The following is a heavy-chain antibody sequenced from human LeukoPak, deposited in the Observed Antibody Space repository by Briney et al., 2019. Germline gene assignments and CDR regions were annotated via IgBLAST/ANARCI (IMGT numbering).Heavy chain of an antibody. J-gene: IGHJ5*02. V-gene: IGHV4-4*07. D-gene: IGHD5-12*01. CDR3: ARHIVATIEGIGFDP. CDR2: IYTSGST. CDR1: GGSISSYY. Sequence: PSETLSLTCTVSGGSISSYYWSWIRQPAGKGLEWIGRIYTSGSTNYNPSLKSRVTMSVDTSKNQFSLKLSSVTAADTAVYYCARHIVATIEGIGFDPWGQGTLVTVSS.